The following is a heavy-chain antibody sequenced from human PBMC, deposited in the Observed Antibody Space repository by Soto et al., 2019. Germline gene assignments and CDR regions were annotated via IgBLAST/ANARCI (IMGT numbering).Heavy chain of an antibody. D-gene: IGHD3-22*01. CDR3: AKDKAYYYDSSDYLVCDY. CDR2: IFYNGGT. V-gene: IGHV4-59*02. CDR1: GDSVSSYY. Sequence: SETLSLTCTVSGDSVSSYYWSWIRQSPGKGLQWIGYIFYNGGTAYNPSLKSRVTMSLDMSKKQFSLKLTSVTAADTAVYYCAKDKAYYYDSSDYLVCDYWGQGTLVTVSS. J-gene: IGHJ4*02.